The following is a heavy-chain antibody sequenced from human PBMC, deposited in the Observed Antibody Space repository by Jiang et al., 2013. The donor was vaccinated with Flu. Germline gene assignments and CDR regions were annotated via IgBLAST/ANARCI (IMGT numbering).Heavy chain of an antibody. D-gene: IGHD3-22*01. CDR2: ISAYNGRT. J-gene: IGHJ4*02. CDR1: YG. V-gene: IGHV1-18*01. Sequence: YGISWVRQAPGQGLEWMGWISAYNGRTNYAQKPQGRVTMTTDTSTSTAYMELRSLRSDDTAVYYCARWGRDSSGYYLDYWGQGTLVTVSS. CDR3: ARWGRDSSGYYLDY.